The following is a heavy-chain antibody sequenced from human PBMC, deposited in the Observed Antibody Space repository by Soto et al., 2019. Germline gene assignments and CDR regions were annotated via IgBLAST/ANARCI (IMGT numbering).Heavy chain of an antibody. CDR1: GYTLTELS. V-gene: IGHV1-24*01. J-gene: IGHJ6*03. Sequence: ASVKVSCKVSGYTLTELSMHWVRQAPGKGLEWMGGFDPEDGETIYAQKFQGRVTMTEDTSTDTAYMELSSLRSEDTAVYYCATKKPPKFWIPVIMPAYMDVRGKGTSVTGS. CDR2: FDPEDGET. CDR3: ATKKPPKFWIPVIMPAYMDV. D-gene: IGHD3-3*01.